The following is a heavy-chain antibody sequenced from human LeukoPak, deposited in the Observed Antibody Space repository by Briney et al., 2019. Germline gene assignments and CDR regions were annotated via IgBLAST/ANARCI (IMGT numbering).Heavy chain of an antibody. Sequence: GGSLRLSCAVSGFTVSSNYMSWVRQAPGKGLDWVSLIYSGGTTYYADSVKGRFTISRDNSKNTLYLQMNSLRAEDTAVYYCARVHSDSRGYYQHDYWGQGTRVTVSS. J-gene: IGHJ4*02. CDR3: ARVHSDSRGYYQHDY. CDR2: IYSGGTT. D-gene: IGHD3-22*01. V-gene: IGHV3-66*01. CDR1: GFTVSSNY.